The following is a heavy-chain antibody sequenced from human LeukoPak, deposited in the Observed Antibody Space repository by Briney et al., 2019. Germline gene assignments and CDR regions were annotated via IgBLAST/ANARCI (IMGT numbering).Heavy chain of an antibody. CDR1: DGSVSIYY. CDR3: VRDRELTY. D-gene: IGHD3-10*01. Sequence: SETLSLTCTVSDGSVSIYYWSWIRQPPGKGLEWIGYVYSSGNTNYSPSLKGRAIISADTSKNQFSLKLTSVTAADTAVYYCVRDRELTYWGQGILVTVSS. CDR2: VYSSGNT. V-gene: IGHV4-59*02. J-gene: IGHJ4*02.